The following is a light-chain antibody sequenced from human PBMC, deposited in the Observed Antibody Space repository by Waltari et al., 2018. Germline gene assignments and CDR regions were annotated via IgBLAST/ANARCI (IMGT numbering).Light chain of an antibody. V-gene: IGLV2-14*03. CDR2: DVF. J-gene: IGLJ2*01. CDR3: SSYTASPPHVV. CDR1: SSDVGGFNF. Sequence: QSALTQPASVSGSPGQSISISCTGISSDVGGFNFVSWYQQHPGKAPKRMIYDVFNRPSGVSTRFSGSKSDHAASLAISGLQAEDEAVYYCSSYTASPPHVVFGGGTKVTVL.